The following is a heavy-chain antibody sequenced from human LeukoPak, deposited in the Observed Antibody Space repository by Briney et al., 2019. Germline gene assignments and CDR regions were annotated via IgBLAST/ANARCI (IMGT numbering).Heavy chain of an antibody. CDR3: ARGGVPGQQLDY. V-gene: IGHV1-2*02. Sequence: ASVKVSCKTSGYRFTAHFMYWVRQAPRQGLEWMGWINPNDGGTNYAQKFQGRVTLTRDTTFTTTYMDVTRLTSDDTAVYYCARGGVPGQQLDYWGPGTLVTVSS. J-gene: IGHJ4*02. CDR1: GYRFTAHF. CDR2: INPNDGGT. D-gene: IGHD6-13*01.